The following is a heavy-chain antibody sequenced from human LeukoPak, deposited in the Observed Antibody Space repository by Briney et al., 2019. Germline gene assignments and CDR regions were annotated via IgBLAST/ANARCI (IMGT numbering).Heavy chain of an antibody. Sequence: GGSLRLSCAASGFNFSSYAMSWVRQAPGKGLEWVSAISGSGGSTYYADSVKGRFTISRDNSKNTLYLQMNSMRAEDTAVYYCARDRISSGSYYYYYYMDVWGKGTTVTVSS. CDR1: GFNFSSYA. J-gene: IGHJ6*03. CDR2: ISGSGGST. CDR3: ARDRISSGSYYYYYYMDV. D-gene: IGHD1-26*01. V-gene: IGHV3-23*01.